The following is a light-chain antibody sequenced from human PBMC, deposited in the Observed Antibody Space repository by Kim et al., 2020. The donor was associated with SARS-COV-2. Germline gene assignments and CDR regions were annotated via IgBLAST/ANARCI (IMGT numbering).Light chain of an antibody. CDR3: QQYYSTPRA. Sequence: DIVMTQSPDSLAVSLGERATINCKSSQSVLYSSNNKNYLAWYQQKPGQPPKLLIYWASTRESGVPDRFSGSGSGTDFTLTISSLQAEDVAVYYCQQYYSTPRAFGSGTTVDIK. CDR2: WAS. CDR1: QSVLYSSNNKNY. V-gene: IGKV4-1*01. J-gene: IGKJ3*01.